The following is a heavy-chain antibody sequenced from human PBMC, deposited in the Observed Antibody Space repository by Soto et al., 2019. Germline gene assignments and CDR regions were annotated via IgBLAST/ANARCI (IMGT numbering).Heavy chain of an antibody. V-gene: IGHV4-30-2*01. CDR3: ARNVGGYNGDDAFDI. J-gene: IGHJ3*02. D-gene: IGHD3-22*01. CDR1: GGSISSGGYS. Sequence: QLQLQESGSGLVKPSQTLSLTCAVSGGSISSGGYSWSWIRQPPGKGLEWIGYIYHSGSTYYNPSLQSRVTISVDRSKNQFSLKLSSVTAADTAVYYCARNVGGYNGDDAFDIWGQGTMVTVSS. CDR2: IYHSGST.